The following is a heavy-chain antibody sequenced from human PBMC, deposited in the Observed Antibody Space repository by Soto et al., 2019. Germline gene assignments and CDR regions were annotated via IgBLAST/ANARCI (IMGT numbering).Heavy chain of an antibody. CDR3: ARVMNYYGSGSYDY. CDR2: IYHSGST. V-gene: IGHV4-30-2*01. J-gene: IGHJ4*02. Sequence: SETLSLTCAVSGGSISSGGYSWSWIRHPPWKGLEWIGYIYHSGSTYYNPSLKSRVTISVDRSKNQFSLKLSSVTAADTAVYYCARVMNYYGSGSYDYWGQGTLVTVSS. D-gene: IGHD3-10*01. CDR1: GGSISSGGYS.